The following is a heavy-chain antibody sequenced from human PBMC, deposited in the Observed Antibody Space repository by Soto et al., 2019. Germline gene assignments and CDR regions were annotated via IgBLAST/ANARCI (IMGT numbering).Heavy chain of an antibody. CDR2: ISANNGKT. CDR3: ARETGVVVIVKGEFEF. CDR1: GFTFTTYS. Sequence: QVQLVQSGPEVKKPGASVKVSCKASGFTFTTYSFSWVRQAPGQGLEWIGWISANNGKTVYAQKFQDRVTKTTDTSTSTAHLELRSLKTDDTAVYYCARETGVVVIVKGEFEFWGQGTLVTVSS. J-gene: IGHJ4*02. V-gene: IGHV1-18*04. D-gene: IGHD2-15*01.